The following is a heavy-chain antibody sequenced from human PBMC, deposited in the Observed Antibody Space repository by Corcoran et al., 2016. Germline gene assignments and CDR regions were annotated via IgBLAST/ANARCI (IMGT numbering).Heavy chain of an antibody. V-gene: IGHV1-69*01. D-gene: IGHD2-2*01. CDR2: IIPIFGTA. CDR3: AYPYQLPRPYYYYYGMDV. CDR1: GGTFSSYA. Sequence: QVQLVQSGAEVKKPGSSVKVSCKASGGTFSSYAISWVRQAPGQGLEWMGGIIPIFGTANYAQKFQGRVTITADESTSTAYMELSSLRSVDTAVYYWAYPYQLPRPYYYYYGMDVWGQGTTVTVPS. J-gene: IGHJ6*02.